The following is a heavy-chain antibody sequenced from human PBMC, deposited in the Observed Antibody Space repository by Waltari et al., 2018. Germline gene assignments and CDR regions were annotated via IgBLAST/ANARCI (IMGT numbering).Heavy chain of an antibody. CDR2: IYYSGSN. V-gene: IGHV4-59*01. CDR3: ARGGSYYRY. Sequence: QVQLQESGPGLVKPSETLSLTCTVSGSSISSYYWGWIRQPQGKGREWSGYIYYSGSNNYHPSLKSRVTISVDTSKNQFSLKLSSVTAADTAVYYCARGGSYYRYWGQGTLVTVSS. CDR1: GSSISSYY. J-gene: IGHJ4*02. D-gene: IGHD1-26*01.